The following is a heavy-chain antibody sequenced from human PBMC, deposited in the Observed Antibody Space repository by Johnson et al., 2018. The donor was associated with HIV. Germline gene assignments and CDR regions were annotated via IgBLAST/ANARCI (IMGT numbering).Heavy chain of an antibody. D-gene: IGHD3-22*01. Sequence: VLLLESGGGLVQPGGSLRLSCAASGFTFSSYAMSWVRQAPGKGLEWVSAISGSGGSTYYADSVKGRFTISRDNAKNSLYLQMNSLRAEDTAVYHCARDQDWGYYDSTAFDIWGQGTMVTVSS. J-gene: IGHJ3*02. CDR1: GFTFSSYA. CDR2: ISGSGGST. V-gene: IGHV3-23*01. CDR3: ARDQDWGYYDSTAFDI.